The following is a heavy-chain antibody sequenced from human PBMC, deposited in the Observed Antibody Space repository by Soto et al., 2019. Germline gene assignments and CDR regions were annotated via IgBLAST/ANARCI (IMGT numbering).Heavy chain of an antibody. CDR1: GGSISSYY. CDR2: IYYSGST. V-gene: IGHV4-59*01. CDR3: ARVTYYDFWSGRHSDWYMDV. D-gene: IGHD3-3*01. J-gene: IGHJ6*03. Sequence: SETLSLTCTVSGGSISSYYWSWIRQPPGKGLEWIGYIYYSGSTNYNPSLKSRVTISVDTSKNQFSLKLGSVTAADTAVYYCARVTYYDFWSGRHSDWYMDVWGKGTTVTVSS.